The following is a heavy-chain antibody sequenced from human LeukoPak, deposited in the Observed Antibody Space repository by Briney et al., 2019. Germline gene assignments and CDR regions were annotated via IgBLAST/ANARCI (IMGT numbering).Heavy chain of an antibody. J-gene: IGHJ4*02. CDR1: GFTFTSSV. CDR2: ISGSGRTT. D-gene: IGHD1-26*01. Sequence: GGSLRLSCAASGFTFTSSVMSWVRQAPGKGLEWVSEISGSGRTTYYADSVKGRLTISRENSKNTVYLEMNSLRAEDTAVYYCATSVQYRYSGTYPFEYWGQGTLVTVSS. V-gene: IGHV3-23*01. CDR3: ATSVQYRYSGTYPFEY.